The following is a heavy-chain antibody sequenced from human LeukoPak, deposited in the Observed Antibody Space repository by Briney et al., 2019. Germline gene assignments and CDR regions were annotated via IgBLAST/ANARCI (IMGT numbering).Heavy chain of an antibody. J-gene: IGHJ5*02. CDR3: ARGGGGTYYNWFDP. V-gene: IGHV4-39*07. CDR2: IYYSGST. Sequence: SETLSLTCTVSGGSISSSSYYWGWIRQPPGKGLEWIGSIYYSGSTYYNPSLKSRVTISIDSSKNQFSLKLSSVTAADTAVFYCARGGGGTYYNWFDPWGQGTLVTVSS. CDR1: GGSISSSSYY. D-gene: IGHD1-26*01.